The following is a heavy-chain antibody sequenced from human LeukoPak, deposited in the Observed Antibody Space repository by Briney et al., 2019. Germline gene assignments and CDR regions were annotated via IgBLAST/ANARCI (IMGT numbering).Heavy chain of an antibody. CDR2: ISYDGSNK. Sequence: GRSLRLSCAASGFTFSSYGMHWVRQAPGKGLEWVAVISYDGSNKYYADSVKGRFTISRDNSKNTLYLQMNSLRAEDTAVYYCAKARYRGSGSFDYWGQGTLVTVSS. CDR3: AKARYRGSGSFDY. D-gene: IGHD3-10*01. CDR1: GFTFSSYG. V-gene: IGHV3-30*18. J-gene: IGHJ4*02.